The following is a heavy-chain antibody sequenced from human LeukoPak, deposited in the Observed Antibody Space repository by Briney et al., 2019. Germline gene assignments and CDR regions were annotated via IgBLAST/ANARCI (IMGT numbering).Heavy chain of an antibody. Sequence: SETLSLTCTVSGGSISSGGYFWTWIRQPAGKGLEWIGRLYTNGGATYNPPLKSRVTISVDTSKNQFSLKLSSVTAADTAVYYCARKDSRGVFDYWGQGTLVTVSS. CDR3: ARKDSRGVFDY. CDR1: GGSISSGGYF. J-gene: IGHJ4*02. D-gene: IGHD3-10*01. V-gene: IGHV4-61*02. CDR2: LYTNGGA.